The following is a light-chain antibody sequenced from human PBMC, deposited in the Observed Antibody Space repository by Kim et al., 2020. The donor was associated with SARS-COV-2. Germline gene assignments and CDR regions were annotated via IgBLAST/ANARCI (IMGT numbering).Light chain of an antibody. Sequence: ASVGDRVTIPCRASQDIRDDLGWYQQNPGRAPKRLIYGASSLQSGVPSRFSGSGSGTEFTLTISSLQPEDFATYFCLQHNTYPITFGQGTRLEIK. V-gene: IGKV1-17*01. J-gene: IGKJ5*01. CDR1: QDIRDD. CDR2: GAS. CDR3: LQHNTYPIT.